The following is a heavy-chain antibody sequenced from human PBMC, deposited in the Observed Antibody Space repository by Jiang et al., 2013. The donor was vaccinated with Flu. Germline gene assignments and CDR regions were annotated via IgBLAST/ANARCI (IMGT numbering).Heavy chain of an antibody. CDR1: DDSFNNYF. V-gene: IGHV4-34*01. J-gene: IGHJ5*02. CDR2: INHGGTT. D-gene: IGHD2-21*01. Sequence: GSGLVKPSETLSLTCAVYDDSFNNYFCNWIRQAPGKGLEWIGEINHGGTTNYNPSLKSRVTMSVDTSKNHFSLQLNSVTAADTAVYYCARGRYSTALGSWFDPWGPEPSSPSPQ. CDR3: ARGRYSTALGSWFDP.